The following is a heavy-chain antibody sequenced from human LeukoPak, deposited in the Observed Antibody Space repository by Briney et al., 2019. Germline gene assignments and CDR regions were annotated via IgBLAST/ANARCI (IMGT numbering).Heavy chain of an antibody. V-gene: IGHV3-7*01. CDR2: IKGDGSEK. Sequence: GGSLRLSCAASGFAFSNYWMSWVRRAPGKGLEWVANIKGDGSEKYYVDSVKGRFTISRDNAKNSLYLQMNSLRAEDTAVYYGVREARSRSGMDVWGQGTTVTVSS. J-gene: IGHJ6*02. CDR3: VREARSRSGMDV. CDR1: GFAFSNYW.